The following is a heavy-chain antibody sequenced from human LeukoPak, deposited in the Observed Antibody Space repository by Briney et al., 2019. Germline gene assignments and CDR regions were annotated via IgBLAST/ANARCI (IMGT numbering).Heavy chain of an antibody. J-gene: IGHJ6*03. CDR2: MNPNSGNT. Sequence: GASVKVSCKASAYTFTSYDINWVRQATGQGLEWMGWMNPNSGNTGYAQKFQGRVTMTRNTSISTAYMELSSLRSEDTAVYYCARACYDISPGPNNYFYMDVWGKGTTVTVSS. CDR1: AYTFTSYD. CDR3: ARACYDISPGPNNYFYMDV. D-gene: IGHD3-9*01. V-gene: IGHV1-8*01.